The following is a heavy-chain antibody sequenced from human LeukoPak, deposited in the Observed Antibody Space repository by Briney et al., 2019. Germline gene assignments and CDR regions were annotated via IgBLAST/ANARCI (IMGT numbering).Heavy chain of an antibody. D-gene: IGHD2-2*01. J-gene: IGHJ4*02. CDR1: GYTFTGYY. Sequence: ASVKVSCKASGYTFTGYYMHWVRQAPGQGLEWMGWINPNSGGTNYAQKFQGRVTMTRDTSISTAYMELSRLRSDDTAVYYCASWGYCSSTSCYENFDYWGQGTLVTVSS. V-gene: IGHV1-2*02. CDR2: INPNSGGT. CDR3: ASWGYCSSTSCYENFDY.